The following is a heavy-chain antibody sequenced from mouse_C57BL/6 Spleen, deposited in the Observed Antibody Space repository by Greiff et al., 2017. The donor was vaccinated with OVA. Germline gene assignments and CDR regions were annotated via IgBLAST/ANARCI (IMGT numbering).Heavy chain of an antibody. CDR2: IWWDDDK. J-gene: IGHJ4*01. CDR3: ARIEGYYMGDYYAMDY. Sequence: QVTLKVCGPGILQPSQTLSLTCSFSGFSLSTFGMGVVRIRQPSGKGLEWLVHIWWDDDKYYNTALKSRPTISKDTSKNQVFRKIANVDTADTATYYCARIEGYYMGDYYAMDYWGQGTSVTVSS. D-gene: IGHD2-3*01. V-gene: IGHV8-8*01. CDR1: GFSLSTFGMG.